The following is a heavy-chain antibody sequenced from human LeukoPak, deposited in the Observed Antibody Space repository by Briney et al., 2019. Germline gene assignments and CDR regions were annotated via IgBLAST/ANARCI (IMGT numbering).Heavy chain of an antibody. Sequence: GGSLRLPCAASGLTFSSYSMNWVRQAPGKGLEWVSSISSGSKYIYNADSVKGRFTISRDNAKNSLYLQMNSLRAEDTAVYYCARALSYSYGSMDFWGQGALVIVSS. CDR3: ARALSYSYGSMDF. D-gene: IGHD5-18*01. CDR1: GLTFSSYS. J-gene: IGHJ4*02. CDR2: ISSGSKYI. V-gene: IGHV3-21*01.